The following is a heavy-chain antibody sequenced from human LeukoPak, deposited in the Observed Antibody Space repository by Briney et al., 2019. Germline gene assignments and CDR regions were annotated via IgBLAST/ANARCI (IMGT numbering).Heavy chain of an antibody. CDR3: GLGYSSSWYAFDY. CDR1: GFTFSSYA. J-gene: IGHJ4*02. V-gene: IGHV3-23*01. CDR2: ISGSGGST. D-gene: IGHD6-13*01. Sequence: PGGSLRLSCAASGFTFSSYAMSWVRQAPGKGLEWVSAISGSGGSTYYADSVKGRFTIYRDNSKNTLYLQMNSLRAEDTAVYYCGLGYSSSWYAFDYWGQGTLVTVSA.